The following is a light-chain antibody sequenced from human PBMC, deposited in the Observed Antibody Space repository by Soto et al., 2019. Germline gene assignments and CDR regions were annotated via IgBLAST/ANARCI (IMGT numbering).Light chain of an antibody. CDR2: GAS. CDR3: QQYDSSPPYT. CDR1: QSLRRTY. V-gene: IGKV3-20*01. Sequence: DIVLTQSPGTLSLSPGERATLSCRASQSLRRTYLAWYQQKPGQAPRLLIYGASSRATGIPDRFSGSGSGTDFTLTISRLEPEDFAVYYCQQYDSSPPYTFGPGTKLEIK. J-gene: IGKJ2*01.